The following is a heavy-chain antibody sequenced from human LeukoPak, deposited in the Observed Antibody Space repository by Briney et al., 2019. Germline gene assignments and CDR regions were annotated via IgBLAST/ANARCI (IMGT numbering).Heavy chain of an antibody. CDR1: GGTFSSYA. Sequence: SVKVSFTASGGTFSSYAISWVRQAPGQGLEWMGGIIPIFGTANYAQKFQGRVTITADESTSTAYMELSSLRSEDTAVYYCATAYCGGDCYFSYYYYGMDVWGQGTTVTVSS. J-gene: IGHJ6*02. D-gene: IGHD2-21*02. CDR2: IIPIFGTA. V-gene: IGHV1-69*13. CDR3: ATAYCGGDCYFSYYYYGMDV.